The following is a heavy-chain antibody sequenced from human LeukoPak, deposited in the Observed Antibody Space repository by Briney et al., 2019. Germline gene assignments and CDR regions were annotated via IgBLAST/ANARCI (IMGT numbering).Heavy chain of an antibody. CDR3: ARLRGGSYVDY. Sequence: SETLSLTCTVSGGSISSHSWGWIRQPPGKGLEWIGYIYYNGDIYYNPSLKSRVTISVASSKIQFSLKLSSVAAADTAVYYCARLRGGSYVDYWGQGILVTVSS. V-gene: IGHV4-59*08. J-gene: IGHJ4*02. CDR2: IYYNGDI. CDR1: GGSISSHS. D-gene: IGHD1-26*01.